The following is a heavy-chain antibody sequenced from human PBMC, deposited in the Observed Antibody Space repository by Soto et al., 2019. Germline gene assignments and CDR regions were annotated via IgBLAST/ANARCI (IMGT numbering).Heavy chain of an antibody. CDR3: AREGYSYEGMDV. D-gene: IGHD5-18*01. V-gene: IGHV1-3*01. CDR1: GYTFTIYA. CDR2: INAGNGNT. J-gene: IGHJ6*02. Sequence: ASMKVSCKASGYTFTIYAIHWVRQAPGQRLEWMGWINAGNGNTKYSQKFQGRVTVTRDTSASTAYMELSSLRSEDTAVYYCAREGYSYEGMDVWGQGTTVTVSS.